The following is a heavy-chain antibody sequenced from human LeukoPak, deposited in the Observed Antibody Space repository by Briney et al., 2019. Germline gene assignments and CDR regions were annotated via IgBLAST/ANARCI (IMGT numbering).Heavy chain of an antibody. CDR3: ARGRIQLQSGMDV. D-gene: IGHD5-18*01. CDR2: INHSGST. J-gene: IGHJ6*02. Sequence: SETLSLTCAVYGGSFSGYYWSWIRQPPGKGLEWVGEINHSGSTNYNPSLKSRVTISVDTSKNQFSLKLSSVTAADTAVYYCARGRIQLQSGMDVWGQGTTVTASS. CDR1: GGSFSGYY. V-gene: IGHV4-34*01.